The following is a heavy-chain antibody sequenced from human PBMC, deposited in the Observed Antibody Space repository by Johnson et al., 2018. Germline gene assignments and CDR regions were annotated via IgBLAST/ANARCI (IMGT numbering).Heavy chain of an antibody. V-gene: IGHV3-11*01. CDR3: NREHTAMVTGYYHYMDV. CDR2: ISSSGSTK. D-gene: IGHD5-18*01. Sequence: QVQLVQSGGGLVKPGGSLRLSCAASGFTFSDYYMSWIRQAPGKGLEWVSYISSSGSTKYYADSVKGRFTISRDDSKSIAYLQLNSLKTEDTAVYYCNREHTAMVTGYYHYMDVWGKGTTVTVSS. CDR1: GFTFSDYY. J-gene: IGHJ6*03.